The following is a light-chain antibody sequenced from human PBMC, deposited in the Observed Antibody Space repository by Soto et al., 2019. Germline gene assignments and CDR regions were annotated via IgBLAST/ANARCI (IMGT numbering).Light chain of an antibody. CDR3: QHYAAAPIT. CDR1: QSVGGN. Sequence: TVLTQSPVTLSLSPGERATLSCRASQSVGGNVAWYQQKPGQAPILLISGASSRAPGIPDRFSGSGSGADFTLSISRLEPEDFALYYCQHYAAAPITFGQGTRLDI. CDR2: GAS. J-gene: IGKJ5*01. V-gene: IGKV3-20*01.